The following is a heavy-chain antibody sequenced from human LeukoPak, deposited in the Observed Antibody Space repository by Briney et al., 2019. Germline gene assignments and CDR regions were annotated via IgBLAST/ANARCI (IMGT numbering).Heavy chain of an antibody. CDR3: ARDTRHYRNYDSSGYYFNFQF. CDR1: GYIFTSYG. CDR2: ISVHNGYT. V-gene: IGHV1-18*04. Sequence: ASVKVSCKASGYIFTSYGISWVRQAPGQGLQWMGWISVHNGYTRYAQKFQGRVTMTTDTSTSTAYMDLRSLTSDDTAVYYCARDTRHYRNYDSSGYYFNFQFWGQGTLVTVSS. J-gene: IGHJ4*02. D-gene: IGHD3-22*01.